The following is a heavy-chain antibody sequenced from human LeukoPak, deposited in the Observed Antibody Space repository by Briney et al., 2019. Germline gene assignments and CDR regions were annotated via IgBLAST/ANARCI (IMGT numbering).Heavy chain of an antibody. D-gene: IGHD5-12*01. J-gene: IGHJ4*02. CDR2: IYTSGST. Sequence: SETLSLTCTVSGGSISSGSYYWSWIRQPAGKGLEWIGRIYTSGSTNYNPSLKSRVTISVDTSKNQFSLKLSSVTAADTAVYYCARAGRGESYYFDYWGQGTLVTVSS. CDR3: ARAGRGESYYFDY. CDR1: GGSISSGSYY. V-gene: IGHV4-61*02.